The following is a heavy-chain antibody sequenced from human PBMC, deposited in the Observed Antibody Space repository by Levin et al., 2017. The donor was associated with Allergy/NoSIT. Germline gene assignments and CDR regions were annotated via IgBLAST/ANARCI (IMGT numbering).Heavy chain of an antibody. J-gene: IGHJ4*02. D-gene: IGHD3-3*01. Sequence: PGESLKISCAASGFTFSSYEMNWVRRAPGKGLEWVSYISSTGSTIYSADSVKGRFTISRDNAKNSLYLHMNSLRAEDTAVYYCARHLWNFWSGYYYSDYWGQGTLVTVSS. CDR2: ISSTGSTI. CDR1: GFTFSSYE. V-gene: IGHV3-48*03. CDR3: ARHLWNFWSGYYYSDY.